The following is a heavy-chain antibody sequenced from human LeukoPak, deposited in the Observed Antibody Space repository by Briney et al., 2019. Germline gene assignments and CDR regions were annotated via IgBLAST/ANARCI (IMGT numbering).Heavy chain of an antibody. Sequence: GRSLTLSCTISGLTLGEFAMSWVRPAPREGLEWEGFIRTKAYGGTTEDAASVKGRFTISRDDSKSIPYIQMNSLKTEDTAVYYCAIIQIAEAGTFDYWGQRTLVTVSS. D-gene: IGHD6-13*01. CDR1: GLTLGEFA. CDR2: IRTKAYGGTT. V-gene: IGHV3-49*04. J-gene: IGHJ4*02. CDR3: AIIQIAEAGTFDY.